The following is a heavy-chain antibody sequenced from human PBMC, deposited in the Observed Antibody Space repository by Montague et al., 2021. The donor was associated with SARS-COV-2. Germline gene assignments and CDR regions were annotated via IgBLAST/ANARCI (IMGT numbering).Heavy chain of an antibody. Sequence: SLRPSCAASGFIFSSYEMNWVRQAPGKGLEWISYISSSGGGSTKHYTDXVKGRFTISRDNAKNSLYLQMNSLRVEDTAIYYCARDRDWDDWCGMDVWGQGTTVTVSS. V-gene: IGHV3-48*03. CDR1: GFIFSSYE. CDR3: ARDRDWDDWCGMDV. CDR2: ISSSGGGSTK. D-gene: IGHD2-21*01. J-gene: IGHJ6*02.